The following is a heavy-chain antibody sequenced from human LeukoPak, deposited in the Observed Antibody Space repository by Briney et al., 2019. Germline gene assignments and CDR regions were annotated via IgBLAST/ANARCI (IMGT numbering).Heavy chain of an antibody. D-gene: IGHD3-10*01. J-gene: IGHJ4*02. CDR1: GGSFSGYY. V-gene: IGHV4-34*01. Sequence: SETLSLTCAVYGGSFSGYYWSWVRQPPGKGLEWIGEINHSGSTNYNPSLKSRVTISVDTSKNQFSLKLSSVTAADTAVYYCVRRRYGSGSYSNHLWDYFDYWGQGTLVTVSS. CDR3: VRRRYGSGSYSNHLWDYFDY. CDR2: INHSGST.